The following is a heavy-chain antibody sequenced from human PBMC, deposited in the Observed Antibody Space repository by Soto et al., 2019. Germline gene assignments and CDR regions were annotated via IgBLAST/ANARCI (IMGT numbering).Heavy chain of an antibody. J-gene: IGHJ4*02. CDR2: IIPMFDTP. CDR1: GGTFSSDS. CDR3: ARSGGLARDFNY. D-gene: IGHD2-15*01. Sequence: QVQLVQSGAEVKKPGSSVKVSCKASGGTFSSDSFSWVRQAPGQGLEWMGGIIPMFDTPIYAQKFQDRVTMTADESTSTAYMQLSSLRSGDTAVYYCARSGGLARDFNYWGQGSLVTVSS. V-gene: IGHV1-69*12.